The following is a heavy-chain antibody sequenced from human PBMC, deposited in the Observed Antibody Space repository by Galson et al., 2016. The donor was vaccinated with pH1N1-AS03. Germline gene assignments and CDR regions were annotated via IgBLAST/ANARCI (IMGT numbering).Heavy chain of an antibody. D-gene: IGHD6-13*01. V-gene: IGHV3-48*03. CDR2: ISSSGKNI. J-gene: IGHJ4*02. CDR3: AREVGGFSLAAGDPFFDY. CDR1: GFTFSGYE. Sequence: SLRLSCAASGFTFSGYEMNWVRQAPGKGLEWVSYISSSGKNIHYADSVKGRVTISRDNTKNSLYLQMNSLRVEETAVYYCAREVGGFSLAAGDPFFDYWGQGTLVTVSS.